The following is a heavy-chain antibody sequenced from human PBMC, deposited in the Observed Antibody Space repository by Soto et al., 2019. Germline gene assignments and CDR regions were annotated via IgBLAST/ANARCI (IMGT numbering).Heavy chain of an antibody. D-gene: IGHD1-1*01. CDR2: ISSSSSYI. Sequence: GGSLRLSCAASGFTVSSYSMNWVRQAPGKGLEWVSSISSSSSYIYYADSVKGRFTISRDNAKNSLYLQMNSLRAEDTAVYYCARDRGQLERGLFSYLGQGTLVTVSS. J-gene: IGHJ4*02. V-gene: IGHV3-21*01. CDR1: GFTVSSYS. CDR3: ARDRGQLERGLFSY.